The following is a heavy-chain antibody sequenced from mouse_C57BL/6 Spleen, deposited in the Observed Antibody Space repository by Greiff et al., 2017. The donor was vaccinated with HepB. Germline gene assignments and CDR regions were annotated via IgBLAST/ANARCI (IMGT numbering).Heavy chain of an antibody. Sequence: VQLQQSGTVLARPGASVKMSCKTSGYTFTSYWMHWVKQRPGQGLEWIGAIYPGNSDTSYNQKFKGKAKLTAVTSASTGYMELSSLTNEDSAVYYGTRGRQLRLPYYFDYWGQGTTLTVSS. J-gene: IGHJ2*01. CDR3: TRGRQLRLPYYFDY. CDR2: IYPGNSDT. CDR1: GYTFTSYW. D-gene: IGHD3-2*02. V-gene: IGHV1-5*01.